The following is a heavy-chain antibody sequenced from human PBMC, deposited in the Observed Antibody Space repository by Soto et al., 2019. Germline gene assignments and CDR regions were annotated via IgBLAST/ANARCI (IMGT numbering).Heavy chain of an antibody. V-gene: IGHV3-23*01. J-gene: IGHJ4*02. CDR3: AKPIVVVVAARGGYFDY. CDR2: ISGSGGST. D-gene: IGHD2-15*01. Sequence: EVQLLESGGGLVQPGGSLRLSCAASGFTFSSYAMSWVRQAPGKGLEWVAAISGSGGSTYYADSVKGRFTISRDNSKNMLYLQMNSLRAEDTAVYYCAKPIVVVVAARGGYFDYWGQGTLVTVSS. CDR1: GFTFSSYA.